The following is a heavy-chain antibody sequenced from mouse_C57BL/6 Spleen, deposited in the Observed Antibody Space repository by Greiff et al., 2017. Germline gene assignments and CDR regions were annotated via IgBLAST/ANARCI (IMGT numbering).Heavy chain of an antibody. CDR1: GYTFTSYG. Sequence: VKLVESGAELARPGASVKLSCKASGYTFTSYGISWVKQRTGQGLEWIGEIYPRSGNTYYNEKFKGKATLTADKSSSTAYMELRSLTSEDSAVYFCAREGIYDGYPWGQGTLVTVSA. CDR2: IYPRSGNT. D-gene: IGHD2-3*01. CDR3: AREGIYDGYP. V-gene: IGHV1-81*01. J-gene: IGHJ3*01.